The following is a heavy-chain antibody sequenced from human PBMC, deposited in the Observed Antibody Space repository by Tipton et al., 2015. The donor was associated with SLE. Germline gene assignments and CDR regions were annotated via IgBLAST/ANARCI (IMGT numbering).Heavy chain of an antibody. CDR2: IYTSGST. Sequence: TLSLTCTVSGGSISSGSYYWSWIRQPAGKGLEWIGYIYTSGSTNYNPSLKSRVTISVDTSKNQLSLKLNSVTAADTAVYYCARGRSGYDYWGQGTLVTVSS. CDR3: ARGRSGYDY. J-gene: IGHJ4*02. CDR1: GGSISSGSYY. V-gene: IGHV4-61*09. D-gene: IGHD3-3*01.